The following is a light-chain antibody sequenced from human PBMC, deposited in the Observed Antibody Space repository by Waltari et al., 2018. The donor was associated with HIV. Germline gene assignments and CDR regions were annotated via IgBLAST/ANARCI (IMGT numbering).Light chain of an antibody. V-gene: IGLV1-47*01. Sequence: QSVLTQSPSASGTPGQRVTISCSGRSSNLGSNYVYWYQQLPGTAPKLLLYRNNQRPSGVPDRFSGSKSGTSASLAISGLRSEDEAHYYCATWTDSLSGVVFGGGTKLRVL. CDR1: SSNLGSNY. CDR3: ATWTDSLSGVV. CDR2: RNN. J-gene: IGLJ2*01.